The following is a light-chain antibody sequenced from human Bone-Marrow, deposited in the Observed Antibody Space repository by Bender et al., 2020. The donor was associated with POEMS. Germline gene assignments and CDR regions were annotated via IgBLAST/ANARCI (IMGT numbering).Light chain of an antibody. J-gene: IGLJ1*01. CDR1: SSDVGAYNF. CDR3: CSYADSSTLV. V-gene: IGLV2-23*02. CDR2: AVT. Sequence: QSALTQPPSASGSPGQSVTISCTGTSSDVGAYNFVSWFQQHPGKAPKLMIYAVTKRPSGISNRFSGSKSGNTASLTISGLQAEDEADYYCCSYADSSTLVLGTGTKVTVL.